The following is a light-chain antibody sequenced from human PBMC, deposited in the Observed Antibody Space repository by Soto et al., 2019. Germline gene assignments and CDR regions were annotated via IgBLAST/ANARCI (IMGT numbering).Light chain of an antibody. CDR2: DAS. Sequence: EILLTQSPGTLSLSPGERATLSCRASQSVSTYLAWYQQKPGQAPRLLIYDASTRATGIPARFSGSGSGTDFTLTISSLEPEDFAIYYCQQRSYWPVTFGGGTKVEIE. CDR1: QSVSTY. J-gene: IGKJ4*01. CDR3: QQRSYWPVT. V-gene: IGKV3-11*01.